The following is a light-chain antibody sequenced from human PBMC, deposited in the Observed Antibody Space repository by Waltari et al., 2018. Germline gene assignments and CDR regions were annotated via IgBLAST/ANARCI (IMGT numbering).Light chain of an antibody. CDR2: DAS. CDR3: LQHSNWPRFT. J-gene: IGKJ3*01. V-gene: IGKV3-11*01. Sequence: DIVLSQSPATLSLSPGDRATLSCRASQSVSRYLAWDQQKPGQAPRLLISDASNRATGIPVRFSGSGSGTDFTLTISSLGPEDFAVYYCLQHSNWPRFTFGPGTKVDIK. CDR1: QSVSRY.